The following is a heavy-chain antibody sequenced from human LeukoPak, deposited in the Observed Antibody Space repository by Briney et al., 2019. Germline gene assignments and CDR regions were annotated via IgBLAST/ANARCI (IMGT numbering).Heavy chain of an antibody. D-gene: IGHD1-14*01. J-gene: IGHJ3*02. Sequence: PGGSLRLSCAASGFTFSSFEMHWVRQAPGRGLEWVSYISTSGSTISYADSVKGRFTISRDNAKNSLYLQMNSLRAEDTAVYYCARNHLFDIWGQGTMVTVSS. CDR3: ARNHLFDI. CDR1: GFTFSSFE. V-gene: IGHV3-48*03. CDR2: ISTSGSTI.